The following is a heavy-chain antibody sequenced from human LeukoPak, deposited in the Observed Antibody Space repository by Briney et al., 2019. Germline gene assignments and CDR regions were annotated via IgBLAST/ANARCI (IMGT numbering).Heavy chain of an antibody. D-gene: IGHD3-3*01. CDR2: VSYDGSSK. Sequence: GGSLRLSCAAFGFTFSSYGMHWVRQAPGKGLEWVAVVSYDGSSKYYADSVKGRFTISRDNSKNTLYLQMNSLRAEDTAIYYCARDPGNKSGYRLDYWGQGTLVTVSS. CDR1: GFTFSSYG. CDR3: ARDPGNKSGYRLDY. V-gene: IGHV3-30*03. J-gene: IGHJ4*02.